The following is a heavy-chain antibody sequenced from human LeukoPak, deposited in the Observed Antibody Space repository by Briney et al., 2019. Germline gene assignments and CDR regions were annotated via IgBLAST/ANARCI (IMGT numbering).Heavy chain of an antibody. J-gene: IGHJ6*03. Sequence: GGSLRLSCAASGFTFSDYYMSWIRQAPGKVLEWVSYISSSGSTIYYADSVKGRFTISRDNAKNSLYLQMNSLRAEDTAVYYCASLARVDYYYYYMDVWGKGTTVTVSS. CDR1: GFTFSDYY. CDR2: ISSSGSTI. CDR3: ASLARVDYYYYYMDV. V-gene: IGHV3-11*04. D-gene: IGHD2-15*01.